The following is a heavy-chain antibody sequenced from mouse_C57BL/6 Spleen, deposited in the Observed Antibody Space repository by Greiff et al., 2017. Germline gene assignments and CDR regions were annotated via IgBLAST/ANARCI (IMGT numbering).Heavy chain of an antibody. CDR2: ISRGSSTI. J-gene: IGHJ4*01. V-gene: IGHV5-17*01. CDR1: GFTFSDYG. D-gene: IGHD2-4*01. Sequence: EVKLVESGGGLVKPGGSLKLTCAASGFTFSDYGMHWVRQAPEKGLEWVAYISRGSSTIYYADTVKGRFTISRDNAKNTLFLQMTSLRSEDTAMYYCARGHDYSWAMDYWGQGTSVTVSS. CDR3: ARGHDYSWAMDY.